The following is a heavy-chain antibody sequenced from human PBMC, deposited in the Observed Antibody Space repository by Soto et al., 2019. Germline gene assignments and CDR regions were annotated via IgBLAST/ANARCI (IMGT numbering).Heavy chain of an antibody. V-gene: IGHV1-18*01. Sequence: QVQLVQSGAEVKKPGASVKVSCKTSGYTFSSYGFSWVRQAPGQGLEWIGWISGYNGNTNDAERFQGRVTMTTDTSTSQSNMELRSLRSDDAAVYYCASEGHIGCWGQGTLVSVSS. CDR2: ISGYNGNT. CDR1: GYTFSSYG. J-gene: IGHJ1*01. CDR3: ASEGHIGC. D-gene: IGHD6-19*01.